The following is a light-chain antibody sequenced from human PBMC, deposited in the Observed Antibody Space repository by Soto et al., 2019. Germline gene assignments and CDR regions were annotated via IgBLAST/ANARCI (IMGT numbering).Light chain of an antibody. CDR2: KAS. V-gene: IGKV1-5*03. CDR3: QQYNSYPYT. J-gene: IGKJ2*01. CDR1: QSISSW. Sequence: ESQITQSPSTLSESVGDRVTITCRASQSISSWLAWYQQKPGKAPKLLIYKASSLESGVPSRFSGSGSGTEFTLTISSLQPDDFATYYCQQYNSYPYTFGQGTKVDIK.